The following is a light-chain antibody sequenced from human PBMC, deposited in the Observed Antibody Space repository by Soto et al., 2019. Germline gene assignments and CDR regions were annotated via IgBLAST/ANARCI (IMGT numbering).Light chain of an antibody. Sequence: EIVLTQSPDTLSLSPGERATLSCRASQSINSNYLAWYQQKPGQGPRPLIYGASSRGTGIPDRFSGSGSGTDFTFTISRQEPEDFAVYYCQQYDSSPRTFGQGTKVEIK. CDR1: QSINSNY. CDR2: GAS. CDR3: QQYDSSPRT. J-gene: IGKJ1*01. V-gene: IGKV3-20*01.